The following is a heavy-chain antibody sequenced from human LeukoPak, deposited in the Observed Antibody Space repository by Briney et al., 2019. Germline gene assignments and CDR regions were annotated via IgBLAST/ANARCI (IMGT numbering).Heavy chain of an antibody. D-gene: IGHD6-13*01. CDR3: ARPIAAARTHTAFDI. CDR1: GGTFSSYA. J-gene: IGHJ3*02. Sequence: SVKVSCKASGGTFSSYAISWVRQAPGQGLEWMGGIIPIFGTANYAQKFQGRVTITADKSTSTAYMKLSSLRSEDTAVYYCARPIAAARTHTAFDIWGQGTMVTVSS. CDR2: IIPIFGTA. V-gene: IGHV1-69*06.